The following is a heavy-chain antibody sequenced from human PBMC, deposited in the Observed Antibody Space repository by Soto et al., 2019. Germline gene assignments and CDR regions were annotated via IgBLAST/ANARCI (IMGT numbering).Heavy chain of an antibody. V-gene: IGHV1-69*13. CDR1: GGTFSSYA. D-gene: IGHD6-6*01. CDR3: ARERSSSSYYYGMDV. CDR2: IIPIFGTA. J-gene: IGHJ6*02. Sequence: SVKVSCKASGGTFSSYAISWVRQAPGQGLEWMGGIIPIFGTANYAQKFQGRVTITADESTSTAYMELSSLRSEDAAVYYCARERSSSSYYYGMDVWGQGTTVTVSS.